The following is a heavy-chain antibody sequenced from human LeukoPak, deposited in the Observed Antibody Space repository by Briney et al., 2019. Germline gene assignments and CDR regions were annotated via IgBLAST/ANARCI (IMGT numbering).Heavy chain of an antibody. CDR2: IYYSGST. V-gene: IGHV4-59*08. J-gene: IGHJ4*02. D-gene: IGHD5-18*01. CDR1: GGSISSYY. CDR3: ARASRLGYSYGYNFDY. Sequence: SETLSLICTVSGGSISSYYWSWIRQPPGKGLEWIGYIYYSGSTNYNPSLKSRVTISVDTSKNQFSLKLSSVTAADTAVYYCARASRLGYSYGYNFDYWGQGTLVTVSS.